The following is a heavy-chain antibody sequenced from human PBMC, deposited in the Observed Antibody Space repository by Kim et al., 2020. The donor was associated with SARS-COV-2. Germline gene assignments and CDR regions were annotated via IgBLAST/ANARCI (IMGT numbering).Heavy chain of an antibody. V-gene: IGHV3-15*01. CDR1: GFTFSNAW. Sequence: GGSLRLSCAASGFTFSNAWMTWVRQAPGQGLEWVGHIKGKTDGAATGYAAPVKGRFTISRDDSKNTVYLQMHSPKTADTAVYYCTTVATVSTVGVDVWG. D-gene: IGHD5-12*01. CDR2: IKGKTDGAAT. J-gene: IGHJ6*02. CDR3: TTVATVSTVGVDV.